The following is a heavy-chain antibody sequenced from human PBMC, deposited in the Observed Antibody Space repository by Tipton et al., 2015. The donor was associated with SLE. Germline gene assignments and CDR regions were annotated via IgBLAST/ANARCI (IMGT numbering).Heavy chain of an antibody. CDR2: IYYSGST. V-gene: IGHV4-59*01. CDR3: ARAPSIAAYFDY. Sequence: TLSLTCTVSGGSISLYYWSWIRQPPGKGLEWIGYIYYSGSTNYNPSLKSRITMSVDTSTNQFSLKLSSVTAADTAVYYCARAPSIAAYFDYWGQGTLVTVSS. D-gene: IGHD6-6*01. J-gene: IGHJ4*02. CDR1: GGSISLYY.